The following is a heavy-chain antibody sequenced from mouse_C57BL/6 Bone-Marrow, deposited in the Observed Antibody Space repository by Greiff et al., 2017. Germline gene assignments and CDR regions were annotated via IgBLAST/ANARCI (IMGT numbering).Heavy chain of an antibody. CDR3: TTNYGSDY. CDR1: GFNIKDDY. Sequence: DVQLQESGAELVRPGASVKLSCTASGFNIKDDYMHWVKQRPEQGLEWIGWIDPENGDTEYASKFQGKATITADTSSNTAYLQLSSLTSEDTAVYYCTTNYGSDYWGQGTTLTVSS. V-gene: IGHV14-4*01. CDR2: IDPENGDT. D-gene: IGHD1-1*01. J-gene: IGHJ2*01.